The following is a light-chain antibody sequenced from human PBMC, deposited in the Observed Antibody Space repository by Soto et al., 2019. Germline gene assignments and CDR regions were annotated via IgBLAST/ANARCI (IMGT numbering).Light chain of an antibody. CDR2: EGS. J-gene: IGLJ2*01. V-gene: IGLV2-23*01. CDR3: CSYAGSSTLV. Sequence: QSALTQPASVSGSPGQSITISCTGTSSDVVSDNLVSWYQQHPGKAPKLMIYEGSKRPSGVSNRFSGSKSGNTASLTLSGLQAEDEADDYCCSYAGSSTLVFGGGTKLTVL. CDR1: SSDVVSDNL.